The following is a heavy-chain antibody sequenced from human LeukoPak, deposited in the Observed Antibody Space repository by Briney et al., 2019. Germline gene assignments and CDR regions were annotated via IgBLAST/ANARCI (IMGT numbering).Heavy chain of an antibody. J-gene: IGHJ4*02. CDR2: ISSSSSTI. CDR3: ARTAYYDISTGYPYYFDY. Sequence: GGSLRLSCAAPGFTFSSYSMNWVRQAPGKGLEWVSYISSSSSTIDYADSVKGRLTTSRDNAKNSLYLQMNSLRDEDTAVYYCARTAYYDISTGYPYYFDYWGQGTLVTVSS. V-gene: IGHV3-48*02. CDR1: GFTFSSYS. D-gene: IGHD3-9*01.